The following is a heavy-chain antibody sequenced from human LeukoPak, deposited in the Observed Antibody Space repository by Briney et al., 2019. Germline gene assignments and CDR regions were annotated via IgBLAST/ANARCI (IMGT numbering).Heavy chain of an antibody. D-gene: IGHD2-2*01. CDR2: ISYDGSNK. CDR3: AREGGKYCSSTSCYGSVLDP. Sequence: GGSLRLSCAASGFTFSSYAMHWVRQATGKGLEWVAVISYDGSNKYYADSVKGRFTISRDNSKNTLYLQMNSLRAEDTAVYYCAREGGKYCSSTSCYGSVLDPWGQGTLVTVSS. CDR1: GFTFSSYA. V-gene: IGHV3-30-3*01. J-gene: IGHJ5*02.